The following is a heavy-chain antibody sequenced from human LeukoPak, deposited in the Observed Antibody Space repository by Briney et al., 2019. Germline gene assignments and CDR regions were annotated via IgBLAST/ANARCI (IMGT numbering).Heavy chain of an antibody. CDR3: ARRSFDGDFDY. V-gene: IGHV4-39*01. Sequence: PSETLSLTCTVSGGSISSSIYYWGWIRQPPGKGLEWIGSINYSGSTYYNPSLKSRVTISVDTSKNQFSLKLSSVTAADTAVYYCARRSFDGDFDYWGQGTLVTVSS. D-gene: IGHD3-16*01. CDR1: GGSISSSIYY. J-gene: IGHJ4*02. CDR2: INYSGST.